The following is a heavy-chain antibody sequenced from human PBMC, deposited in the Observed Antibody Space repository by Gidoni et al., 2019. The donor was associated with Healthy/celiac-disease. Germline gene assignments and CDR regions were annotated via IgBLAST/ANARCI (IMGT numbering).Heavy chain of an antibody. J-gene: IGHJ3*02. CDR1: GGSISSYY. CDR3: ARVGSGAAFDI. CDR2: IYYSGST. Sequence: QVQLQESGPGLVKPSETLSLTCTVSGGSISSYYWSWIRQPPGKGLEWIGYIYYSGSTNYNPSLKSRVTISVDTSKNQFSLKLSSVTAADTAVYYCARVGSGAAFDIWGQGTMVTVSS. D-gene: IGHD6-19*01. V-gene: IGHV4-59*01.